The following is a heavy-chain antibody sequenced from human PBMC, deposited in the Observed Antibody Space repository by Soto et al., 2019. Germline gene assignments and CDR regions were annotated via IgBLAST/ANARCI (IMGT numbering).Heavy chain of an antibody. D-gene: IGHD2-15*01. J-gene: IGHJ6*03. CDR1: GYTFTSYA. CDR3: ARKGFGVAATPIYYYYYMDV. CDR2: INAGNGNT. Sequence: GASVKVSCKASGYTFTSYAMHWVRQAPGQRLEWMGWINAGNGNTKYSQKFQGRVTITRDTSASTAYMELSSLRSEDTAVYYCARKGFGVAATPIYYYYYMDVWGKGTKVTVSS. V-gene: IGHV1-3*01.